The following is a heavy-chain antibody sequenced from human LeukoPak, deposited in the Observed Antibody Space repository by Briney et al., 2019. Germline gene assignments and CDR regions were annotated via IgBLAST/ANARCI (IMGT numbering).Heavy chain of an antibody. CDR1: GFTFDDYA. CDR2: ISGDGGST. D-gene: IGHD2-15*01. V-gene: IGHV3-43*02. CDR3: AKDHCSGGSCYWAYFDY. Sequence: GGSLRLSCAASGFTFDDYAMHWVRQAPGEGLEWVSLISGDGGSTYYADSVKGRFTISRDNSKNSLYLQMNSLRTEDTALYYCAKDHCSGGSCYWAYFDYWGQGTLVTVSS. J-gene: IGHJ4*02.